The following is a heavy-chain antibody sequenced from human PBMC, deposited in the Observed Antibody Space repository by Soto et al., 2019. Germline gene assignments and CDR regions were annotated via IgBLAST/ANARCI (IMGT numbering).Heavy chain of an antibody. CDR2: ISAGDTI. CDR3: AIMFDTSALDF. CDR1: GFTFRNYE. Sequence: GGSLRLSCAASGFTFRNYEMNWVRQAPGRGLEWLAYISAGDTIYYADSVKGRFTISRDNAKDSLFLQLNSLRGDDTAIYYCAIMFDTSALDFWGQGTPVTVSS. D-gene: IGHD3-16*01. J-gene: IGHJ4*02. V-gene: IGHV3-48*03.